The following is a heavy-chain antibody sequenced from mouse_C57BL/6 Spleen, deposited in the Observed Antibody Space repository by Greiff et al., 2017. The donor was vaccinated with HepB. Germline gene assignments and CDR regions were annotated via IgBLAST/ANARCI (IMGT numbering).Heavy chain of an antibody. CDR1: GYTFTSYW. V-gene: IGHV1-64*01. CDR3: ARSEHYYFDY. J-gene: IGHJ2*01. CDR2: IHPNSGST. Sequence: QVQLKQPGAELVKPGASVKLSCKASGYTFTSYWMHWVKQRPGQGLEWIGMIHPNSGSTNYNEKFKSKATLTVDKSSSTAYMQLSSLTSEDSAVYYCARSEHYYFDYWGQGTTLTVSS.